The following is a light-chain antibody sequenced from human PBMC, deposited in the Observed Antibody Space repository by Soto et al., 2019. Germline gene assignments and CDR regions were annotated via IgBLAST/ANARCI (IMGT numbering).Light chain of an antibody. CDR3: QTWGTGIVV. CDR1: SGHSSYA. J-gene: IGLJ2*01. V-gene: IGLV4-69*01. CDR2: LNSDGSH. Sequence: QLVLTQSPSASASLGASVKLTCTLSSGHSSYAIAWHQQQPEKGPRYLMKLNSDGSHSKGDGIPDRLSGSSSGAERYLTNSSLQSEDEADYYCQTWGTGIVVFGGGTKLTVL.